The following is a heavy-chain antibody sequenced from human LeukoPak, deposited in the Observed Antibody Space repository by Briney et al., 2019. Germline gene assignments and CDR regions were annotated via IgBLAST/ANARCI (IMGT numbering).Heavy chain of an antibody. Sequence: ASVTVSCKVSGYTLTELSMHWVRQAPGKGLEWMGGFDPEDGETIYAQKFQGRVTMTEDTSTDTAYMELSSLRSEDTAVYYCALLPGIAVAGLNTYYFDYWGQGTLVTVSS. CDR1: GYTLTELS. J-gene: IGHJ4*02. CDR2: FDPEDGET. D-gene: IGHD6-19*01. CDR3: ALLPGIAVAGLNTYYFDY. V-gene: IGHV1-24*01.